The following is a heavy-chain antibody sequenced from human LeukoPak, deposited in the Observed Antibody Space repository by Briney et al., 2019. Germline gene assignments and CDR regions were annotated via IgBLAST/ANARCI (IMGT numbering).Heavy chain of an antibody. CDR2: IYYSGST. D-gene: IGHD5-12*01. Sequence: SETLSLTCTVSGGSISSYYWSWIRQPPGKGLEWIGYIYYSGSTNYNPSLKSRVTISVDTSKNQFSLKLSSVTAADTAVYYCARDSGYDFGWFDPWGQGTLVTVSS. V-gene: IGHV4-59*01. CDR3: ARDSGYDFGWFDP. CDR1: GGSISSYY. J-gene: IGHJ5*02.